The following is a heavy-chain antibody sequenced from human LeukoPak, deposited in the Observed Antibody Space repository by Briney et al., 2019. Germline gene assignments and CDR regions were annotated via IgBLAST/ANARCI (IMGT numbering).Heavy chain of an antibody. CDR2: IYYTGST. D-gene: IGHD3-22*01. CDR3: ARARGPSLGSAYDY. CDR1: GDSISSGGYS. V-gene: IGHV4-31*03. Sequence: PSETLSLTCTVSGDSISSGGYSWTWIRQHSGKGLEWIGYIYYTGSTYYNPSLKSRVTISVDTSKNQFSLKLSSVTAADTAVYYCARARGPSLGSAYDYWGQGTLVTVSS. J-gene: IGHJ4*02.